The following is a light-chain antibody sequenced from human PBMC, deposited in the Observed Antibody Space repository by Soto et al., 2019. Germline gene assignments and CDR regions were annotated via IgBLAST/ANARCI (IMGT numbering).Light chain of an antibody. CDR2: AAS. CDR3: QKYNGDPLT. J-gene: IGKJ4*01. V-gene: IGKV1-27*01. Sequence: DIQMTQSPSSLSASVGDRVTITCRASQDISNYLAWYQQKPGKAPKLLIYAASFLQSGVSSRFSGSGSGTEFTLTISSLHPEDVASYYCQKYNGDPLTFGGGTKVDIK. CDR1: QDISNY.